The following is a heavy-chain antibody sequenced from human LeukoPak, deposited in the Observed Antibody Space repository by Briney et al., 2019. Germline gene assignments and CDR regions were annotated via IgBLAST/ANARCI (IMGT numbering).Heavy chain of an antibody. CDR1: GGTFSSYA. V-gene: IGHV1-69*13. Sequence: SVKVSCKASGGTFSSYAISWVRQAPGQGLEWMGGIIPIFGTANYAQKFQGRVTITADESTSTAYMELSSLRSEDTAVYYCPVGAIGQGAFAIWGQGTMVTVPS. J-gene: IGHJ3*02. D-gene: IGHD1-26*01. CDR3: PVGAIGQGAFAI. CDR2: IIPIFGTA.